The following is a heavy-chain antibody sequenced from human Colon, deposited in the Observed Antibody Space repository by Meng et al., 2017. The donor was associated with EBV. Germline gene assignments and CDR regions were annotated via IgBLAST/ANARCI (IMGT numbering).Heavy chain of an antibody. J-gene: IGHJ4*02. CDR3: ARGIQIWHEIDY. D-gene: IGHD5-18*01. CDR1: GGSISSSSYS. CDR2: ISYGGST. Sequence: QLPLQEAGPGLVKPSETLSLTCTVSGGSISSSSYSCAWIRQPPGKGLEWIGGISYGGSTSYNPSLKSRVTISIDTSKNQFSLSLTSVTAADTAIYYCARGIQIWHEIDYWGQGTLVTVSS. V-gene: IGHV4-39*07.